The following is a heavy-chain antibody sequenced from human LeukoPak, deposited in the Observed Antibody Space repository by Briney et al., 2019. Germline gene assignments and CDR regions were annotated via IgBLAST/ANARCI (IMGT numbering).Heavy chain of an antibody. J-gene: IGHJ5*02. CDR3: ARGSNPWGHCPTTSCSWFDP. CDR2: IYYSGNT. CDR1: GFTVSSNY. V-gene: IGHV4-31*02. Sequence: LRLSCAASGFTVSSNYMSWIRQHPGKGLESIGYIYYSGNTYYNPSLKSRVTMSVDTSTNQFSLKLRSVTAGTAVYYCARGSNPWGHCPTTSCSWFDPWGQGTLVTVSS. D-gene: IGHD2-2*01.